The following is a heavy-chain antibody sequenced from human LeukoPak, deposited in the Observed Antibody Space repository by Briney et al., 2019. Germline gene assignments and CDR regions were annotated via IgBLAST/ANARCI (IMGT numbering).Heavy chain of an antibody. CDR1: GYTFTGYY. D-gene: IGHD3-22*01. J-gene: IGHJ5*02. V-gene: IGHV1-2*02. CDR2: INPNSGGT. CDR3: ARDQAMIVLFNWFDP. Sequence: ASVKVSCKASGYTFTGYYMHWVRQAPGQGLEWMGWINPNSGGTNYAQKFQGRVTMTRDTSISTAYMELSRLRSDDTAVYYCARDQAMIVLFNWFDPWGQGTLVTVSS.